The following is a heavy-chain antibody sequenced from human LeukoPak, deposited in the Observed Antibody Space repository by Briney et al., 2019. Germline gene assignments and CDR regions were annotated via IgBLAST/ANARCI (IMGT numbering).Heavy chain of an antibody. V-gene: IGHV4-34*01. J-gene: IGHJ4*02. D-gene: IGHD3-10*01. CDR2: INHSGST. Sequence: SETLSLTCAVYGGSFSGYYLSWIRQPPGKGLEWIGEINHSGSTNYNPSLKSRVTISVDTSKNQFSLKLSSVTAADTAVYYCARASRYYGSGSSFDYWGQGTLVTVSS. CDR3: ARASRYYGSGSSFDY. CDR1: GGSFSGYY.